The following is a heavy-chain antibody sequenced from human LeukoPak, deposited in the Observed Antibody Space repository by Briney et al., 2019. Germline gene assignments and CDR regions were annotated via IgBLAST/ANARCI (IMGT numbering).Heavy chain of an antibody. V-gene: IGHV4-59*12. D-gene: IGHD3-22*01. CDR3: ARELLYYDSSGAFDY. J-gene: IGHJ4*02. CDR2: IYYSGST. CDR1: GGSISSYY. Sequence: SETLSLTCTVSGGSISSYYWSWIRQPPGKGLEWIGYIYYSGSTNYNPSLKSRVTISVDTSKNQFSLKLSSVTAADTAVYYCARELLYYDSSGAFDYWGQGTLVTVSS.